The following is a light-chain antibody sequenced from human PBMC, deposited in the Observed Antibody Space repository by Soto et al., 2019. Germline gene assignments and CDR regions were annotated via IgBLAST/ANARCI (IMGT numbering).Light chain of an antibody. J-gene: IGKJ1*01. CDR3: QQYNNWPPWT. CDR2: RTS. Sequence: ETVMTQSPATLSVSPGERATLSCRASQSISNNLAWYQQKPGQAPRLIMFRTSTRATGVPARFSGSGSGTEFNITISSLQSEDFAVYYCQQYNNWPPWTFGQGTKVEIK. CDR1: QSISNN. V-gene: IGKV3-15*01.